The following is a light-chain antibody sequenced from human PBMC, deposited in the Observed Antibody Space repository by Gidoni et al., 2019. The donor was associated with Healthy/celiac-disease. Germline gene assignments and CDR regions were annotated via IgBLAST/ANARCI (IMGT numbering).Light chain of an antibody. J-gene: IGLJ3*02. V-gene: IGLV3-21*03. CDR2: DDS. Sequence: SYLMTQQPSVSVAPGTTSRITCGGNNIGSKSLHWYQQKPGQAPVLVVYDDSDRPSGIPERFSGSNSGNTATLTISRVEAGDEADYYCQVWDSSSDHPVFGGGXKLTVL. CDR1: NIGSKS. CDR3: QVWDSSSDHPV.